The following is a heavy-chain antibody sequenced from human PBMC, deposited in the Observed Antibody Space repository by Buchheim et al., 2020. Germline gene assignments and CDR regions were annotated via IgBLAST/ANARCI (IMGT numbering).Heavy chain of an antibody. J-gene: IGHJ6*01. D-gene: IGHD3-10*01. CDR3: AKGQYYYGSGSYLGSDYYGMDV. CDR2: ISYDGSNK. CDR1: GFTFSSYG. V-gene: IGHV3-30*18. Sequence: QVQLVESGGGVVQPGRSLRLSCAASGFTFSSYGMHWVRQAPGQGLEWVAVISYDGSNKYYADSVKGRFTISRDNSKNTLYLQMNSLRAEDTAVYYCAKGQYYYGSGSYLGSDYYGMDVWGQGTT.